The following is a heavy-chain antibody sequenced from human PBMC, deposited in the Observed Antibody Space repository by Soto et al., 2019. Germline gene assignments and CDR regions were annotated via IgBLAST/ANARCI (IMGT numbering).Heavy chain of an antibody. D-gene: IGHD2-2*01. CDR3: AKSLSTAVNYGLDV. Sequence: EVQLSESGGGLVQPGGSLRLSCGASGFTFSDNAMTWVRQAPGKGLEWVSSISDDGDSTYYADSVKGRFAVSRDNSKNTLFLHMNSLGAEDTAVYYCAKSLSTAVNYGLDVWGQGTSVTVSS. CDR1: GFTFSDNA. CDR2: ISDDGDST. V-gene: IGHV3-23*01. J-gene: IGHJ6*02.